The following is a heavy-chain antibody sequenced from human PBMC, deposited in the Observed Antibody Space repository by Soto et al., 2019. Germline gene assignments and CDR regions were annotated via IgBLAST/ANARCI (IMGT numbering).Heavy chain of an antibody. D-gene: IGHD6-19*01. CDR3: AKVVTVAGPPYKYFDY. CDR2: ISNSGGST. J-gene: IGHJ4*02. Sequence: EVQLLESGGGLVQPGGSLRLSCAASGFTFSSYAMSWVRQAPGKGLEWVSTISNSGGSTYYADSVKGRFTISRDNSKNTLYLQMNSLRAEDTAVYYCAKVVTVAGPPYKYFDYWGQGTLVTVSS. CDR1: GFTFSSYA. V-gene: IGHV3-23*01.